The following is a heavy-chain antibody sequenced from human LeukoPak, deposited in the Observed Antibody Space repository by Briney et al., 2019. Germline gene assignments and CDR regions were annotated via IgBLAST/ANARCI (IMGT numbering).Heavy chain of an antibody. CDR3: ARGGKGLRYFDWFRNWFDP. CDR2: INHSGST. Sequence: SETLSLTCAVYGGSFSGYYWSWIRQPPGKGLEWIGEINHSGSTNYNPSLKSRVTISVDTSKNQFSLKLSSVIAADTAVYYCARGGKGLRYFDWFRNWFDPWGQGTLVTVSS. V-gene: IGHV4-34*01. CDR1: GGSFSGYY. J-gene: IGHJ5*02. D-gene: IGHD3-9*01.